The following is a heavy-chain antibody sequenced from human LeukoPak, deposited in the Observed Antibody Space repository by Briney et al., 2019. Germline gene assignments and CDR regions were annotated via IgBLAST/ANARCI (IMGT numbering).Heavy chain of an antibody. CDR2: MNPNSGNT. Sequence: GASVKVSCKASGYTFTSYDINWVRQATGQGLEWMGWMNPNSGNTGYAQKFQGRVTMTRNTSISTAYMELSSLRSEDTAVYYCARVLKQRLVRVFGYWGQGALVTVSS. D-gene: IGHD6-13*01. J-gene: IGHJ4*02. CDR3: ARVLKQRLVRVFGY. V-gene: IGHV1-8*01. CDR1: GYTFTSYD.